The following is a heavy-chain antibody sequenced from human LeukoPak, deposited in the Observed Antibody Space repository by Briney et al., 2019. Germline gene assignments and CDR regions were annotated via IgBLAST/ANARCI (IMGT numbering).Heavy chain of an antibody. J-gene: IGHJ4*02. Sequence: ASVKVSCKASGYTFTGYYMHWVRQAPGQGLEWMGWINPNSGGTNYAQKFQVRGTMTSDTSISTAYMELSRLRSDDTAVYYCARDLSAASTGNYDFWSGYYDFDYWGQGTLVTVSS. CDR2: INPNSGGT. CDR1: GYTFTGYY. V-gene: IGHV1-2*02. D-gene: IGHD3-3*01. CDR3: ARDLSAASTGNYDFWSGYYDFDY.